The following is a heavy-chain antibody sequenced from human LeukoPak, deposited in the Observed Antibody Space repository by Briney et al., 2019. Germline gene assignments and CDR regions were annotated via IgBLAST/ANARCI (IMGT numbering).Heavy chain of an antibody. CDR2: IYYSGST. Sequence: WLRQAPGKGLEWIGSIYYSGSTYYNPSLKSRVTISVDTSKNQFSLKLSSVTAADTAVYYCARMGRVRRWFDPWGQGTLVTVSS. CDR3: ARMGRVRRWFDP. J-gene: IGHJ5*02. D-gene: IGHD3-10*01. V-gene: IGHV4-39*01.